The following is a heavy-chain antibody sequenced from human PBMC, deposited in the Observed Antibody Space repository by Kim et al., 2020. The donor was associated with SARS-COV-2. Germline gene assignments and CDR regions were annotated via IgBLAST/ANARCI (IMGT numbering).Heavy chain of an antibody. CDR2: ISSSSYI. D-gene: IGHD6-13*01. J-gene: IGHJ4*02. CDR3: ARDAGYSSRLDY. Sequence: GGSLRLSCAASGFTFSSYSMNWVRQAPGKGLEWVSSISSSSYIYYADSVKGRFTISRDNAKNSLYLQMNSLRAEDTAVYYCARDAGYSSRLDYWGQGTLVTVSS. V-gene: IGHV3-21*01. CDR1: GFTFSSYS.